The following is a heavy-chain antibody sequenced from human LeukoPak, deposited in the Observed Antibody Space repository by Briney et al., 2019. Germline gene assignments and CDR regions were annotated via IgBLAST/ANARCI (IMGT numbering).Heavy chain of an antibody. V-gene: IGHV3-15*01. CDR1: GFTFSNAW. D-gene: IGHD1-14*01. CDR2: IKSKTDGGTT. J-gene: IGHJ4*02. Sequence: GGSLRLSCAASGFTFSNAWMSWVRQAPGKGLEWVGHIKSKTDGGTTDYAAPVKGRFTIPRDDSKTTLYLQMNSLKTEDTAVYYCTTDVRIRDPEYWGQGTLVTVSS. CDR3: TTDVRIRDPEY.